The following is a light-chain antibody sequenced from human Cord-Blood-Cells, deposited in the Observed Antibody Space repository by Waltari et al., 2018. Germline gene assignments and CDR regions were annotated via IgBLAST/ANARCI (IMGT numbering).Light chain of an antibody. CDR1: RSDVGSYNF. CDR3: CSYAGSSTWV. CDR2: EGS. J-gene: IGLJ3*02. Sequence: QSALTQPASVSGSPGQSITISCPGTRSDVGSYNFVSWYQQHPGKAPKLMIYEGSKRPSGVSNRFSGSKSGNTASLTISGLQAEDEADYYCCSYAGSSTWVFGGGTKLTVL. V-gene: IGLV2-23*01.